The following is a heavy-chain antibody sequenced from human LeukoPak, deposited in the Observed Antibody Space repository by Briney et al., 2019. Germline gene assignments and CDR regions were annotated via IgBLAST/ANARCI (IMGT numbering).Heavy chain of an antibody. CDR1: GGSISSGDYY. D-gene: IGHD6-19*01. Sequence: PSQTLSLTCTVSGGSISSGDYYWSWIRQPPGKGLEWIGYIYYSGSTYYNPSLKSRVTISVDTSKNQFSLKLSSVTAADTAVYYCARDRGSGWYGGVDYWGQGTLVTVSS. V-gene: IGHV4-30-4*01. CDR3: ARDRGSGWYGGVDY. J-gene: IGHJ4*02. CDR2: IYYSGST.